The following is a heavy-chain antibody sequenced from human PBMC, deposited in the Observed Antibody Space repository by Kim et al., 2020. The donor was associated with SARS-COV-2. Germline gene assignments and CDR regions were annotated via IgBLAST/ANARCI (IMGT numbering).Heavy chain of an antibody. CDR1: GFTFSKAW. D-gene: IGHD3-9*01. CDR3: TTAPFYDILTGYYRFDY. V-gene: IGHV3-15*01. Sequence: GWSLRLSCAASGFTFSKAWMSWVRQAPGKGLEWVGRIKSKTDGGTTDYAAPVKGRFTIPRDDSKNTLYLQMNSLKTEDTAVYYCTTAPFYDILTGYYRFDYWGQGTLVTVSS. CDR2: IKSKTDGGTT. J-gene: IGHJ4*02.